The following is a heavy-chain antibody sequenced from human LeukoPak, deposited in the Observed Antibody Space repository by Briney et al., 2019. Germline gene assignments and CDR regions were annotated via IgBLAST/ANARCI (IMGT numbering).Heavy chain of an antibody. V-gene: IGHV4-30-4*01. CDR1: GGSISSGDYY. CDR3: ARGPFYGDYYYYYGMDV. Sequence: SQTLSLTCTVSGGSISSGDYYWSWIRQPPGKGLEWIGYIYYSGSTYYNPSLKSRVTIPVDTSKNQFSLKLSSVTAADTAVYYCARGPFYGDYYYYYGMDVWGKGTTVTVSS. CDR2: IYYSGST. J-gene: IGHJ6*04. D-gene: IGHD4-17*01.